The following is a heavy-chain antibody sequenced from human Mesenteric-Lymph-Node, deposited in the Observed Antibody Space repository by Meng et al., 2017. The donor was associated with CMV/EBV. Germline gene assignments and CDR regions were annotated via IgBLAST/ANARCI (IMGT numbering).Heavy chain of an antibody. J-gene: IGHJ6*02. CDR1: GFTFSSYE. CDR3: ARGGGGCSSTSCRYYYYGMDV. V-gene: IGHV3-74*03. CDR2: INSDGSVT. D-gene: IGHD2-2*01. Sequence: GGSLRLSCAASGFTFSSYEMNWVRQAPGKGLEWVSRINSDGSVTTYADSVKGRFTISRDNAKNTLYLQMNSLRAEDTAVYYCARGGGGCSSTSCRYYYYGMDVWGQGTTVTVSS.